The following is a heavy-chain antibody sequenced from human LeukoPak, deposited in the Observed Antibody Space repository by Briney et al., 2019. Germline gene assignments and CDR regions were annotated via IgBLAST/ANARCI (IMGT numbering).Heavy chain of an antibody. CDR3: ARQRLGGDYAVDY. CDR2: IYYSGST. Sequence: SETLSLTCTVSGGSISSSSYYWGWIRQPPGKGLEWIGSIYYSGSTYYNPSLKSRVTISVDTSKNQFSLKLSSVTAADTAVYYCARQRLGGDYAVDYWGQGTLVTVSS. J-gene: IGHJ4*02. CDR1: GGSISSSSYY. V-gene: IGHV4-39*07. D-gene: IGHD4-17*01.